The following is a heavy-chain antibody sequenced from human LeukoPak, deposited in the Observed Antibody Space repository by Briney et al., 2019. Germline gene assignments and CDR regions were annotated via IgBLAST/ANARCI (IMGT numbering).Heavy chain of an antibody. CDR2: FDPEDGET. CDR1: GYTLTELS. Sequence: ASVKVSCKVSGYTLTELSMHWVRQAPGKGLEWMGGFDPEDGETIYAQKFQGRVTMTEDTSADTAYMELSSLRSEDTAVYYCAREITYSSSSVKSWFDPWGQGTLVTVSS. J-gene: IGHJ5*02. CDR3: AREITYSSSSVKSWFDP. D-gene: IGHD6-6*01. V-gene: IGHV1-24*01.